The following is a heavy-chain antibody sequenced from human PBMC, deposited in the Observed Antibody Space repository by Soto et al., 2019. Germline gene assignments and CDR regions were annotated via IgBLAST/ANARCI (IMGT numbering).Heavy chain of an antibody. CDR3: AKDWSSGYVKFSPPDFDY. J-gene: IGHJ4*02. V-gene: IGHV3-30*18. CDR2: ISYDGSNK. D-gene: IGHD3-22*01. Sequence: GGSLRLSCAASGFTFSTYGMHWVRQAPGQGLEWVAVISYDGSNKYYADSVKGRFTISRDNSKNTLNLQMNSLRAEDTAVYYCAKDWSSGYVKFSPPDFDYWGQGTLVTVSS. CDR1: GFTFSTYG.